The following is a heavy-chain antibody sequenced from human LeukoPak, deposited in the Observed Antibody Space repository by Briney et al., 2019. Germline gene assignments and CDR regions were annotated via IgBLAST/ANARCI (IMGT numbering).Heavy chain of an antibody. CDR3: ARLYYMDV. V-gene: IGHV4-59*12. J-gene: IGHJ6*03. CDR1: GGSISSYY. Sequence: NPSETLSLTCTVSGGSISSYYWSWIRQPPGKGLEWIGYIYYSGSTNYNPSLKSRVTISVDTSKNQFSLKLSSVTAADTAVYYCARLYYMDVWGKGTTVTISS. CDR2: IYYSGST.